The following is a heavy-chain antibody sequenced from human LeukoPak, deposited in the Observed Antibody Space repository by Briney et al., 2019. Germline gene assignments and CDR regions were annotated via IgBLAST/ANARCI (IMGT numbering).Heavy chain of an antibody. CDR1: GGSISSYY. CDR3: ARDYSSSWYPGAFDI. V-gene: IGHV4-59*01. Sequence: PSETLSLTCTVSGGSISSYYWSWLRQPPGKGPEWIGYVYYSGTTNYNPSLQGRVTMSVDTSKNQFSLKLSSVTAADTAVYYCARDYSSSWYPGAFDIWGQGTMVTVSS. D-gene: IGHD6-13*01. J-gene: IGHJ3*02. CDR2: VYYSGTT.